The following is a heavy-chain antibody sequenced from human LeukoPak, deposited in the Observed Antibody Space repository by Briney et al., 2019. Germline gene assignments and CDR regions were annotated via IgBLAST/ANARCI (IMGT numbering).Heavy chain of an antibody. CDR1: GYTFTGYY. Sequence: GASVKVSCKASGYTFTGYYMHWVRQAPGQGLEWMGWINPNSGGTNYEQKFQGRVTMTRDTSISTAYMELSRLRSDDTAVYYCASGPIVVVPAAINYYGMDVWGQGTTVTVSS. D-gene: IGHD2-2*01. CDR2: INPNSGGT. J-gene: IGHJ6*02. V-gene: IGHV1-2*02. CDR3: ASGPIVVVPAAINYYGMDV.